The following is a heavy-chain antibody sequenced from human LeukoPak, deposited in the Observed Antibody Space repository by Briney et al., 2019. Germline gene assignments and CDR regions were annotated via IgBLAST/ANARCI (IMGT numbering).Heavy chain of an antibody. J-gene: IGHJ4*02. D-gene: IGHD2-8*01. CDR1: GFTFSDYY. CDR2: ISSSSSYT. CDR3: AGDSPWSVRYFDY. V-gene: IGHV3-11*06. Sequence: GGSLRLSCAASGFTFSDYYMSWIRQAPGKGLEWVSYISSSSSYTNYADSVKGRFTISRDNAKNSLYLQMNSLRAEDMAVYYCAGDSPWSVRYFDYWGQGTLVTVSS.